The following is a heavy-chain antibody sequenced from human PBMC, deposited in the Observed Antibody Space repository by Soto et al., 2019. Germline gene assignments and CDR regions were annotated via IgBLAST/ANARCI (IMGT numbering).Heavy chain of an antibody. CDR3: AAAEGFGEIGSGSV. V-gene: IGHV1-58*02. J-gene: IGHJ6*04. D-gene: IGHD3-10*01. CDR1: GFTFTSSA. CDR2: IVVGSGNT. Sequence: ASVKVSCKASGFTFTSSAMQWVRQARGQRLEWIGWIVVGSGNTNYAQKFQERVTITRDMSTRTAYMELSSLRSEDTAVYYCAAAEGFGEIGSGSVWGKGTTVTVSS.